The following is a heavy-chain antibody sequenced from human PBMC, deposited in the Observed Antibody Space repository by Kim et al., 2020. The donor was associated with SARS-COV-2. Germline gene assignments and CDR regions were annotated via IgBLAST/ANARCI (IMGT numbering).Heavy chain of an antibody. CDR1: GFTFAGYA. J-gene: IGHJ4*02. CDR3: AKDTYDILTGTPDY. D-gene: IGHD3-9*01. CDR2: ISWNSGSI. V-gene: IGHV3-9*01. Sequence: GGSLRLSCAASGFTFAGYAMHWVRQAPGKGLEWVSGISWNSGSIGYADSVKGRFTISRDNAKNSLYLQMNSLRAEDTALYYCAKDTYDILTGTPDYWGQGTLVTVSS.